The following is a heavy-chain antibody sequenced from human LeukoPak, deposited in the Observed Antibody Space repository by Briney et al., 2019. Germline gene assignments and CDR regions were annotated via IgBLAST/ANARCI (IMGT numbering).Heavy chain of an antibody. D-gene: IGHD3-3*01. CDR1: GYTLTELS. V-gene: IGHV1-24*01. Sequence: ASVKVSCKVSGYTLTELSMHWVRQAPGKGLEWMGGFDPEDGETIYAQKFQGRVTMTEDTSTDTAYMELSSLRSEDTAVYYCARAEPYYDFWSGYYYYYYYYMDVWGKGTTVTVSS. CDR2: FDPEDGET. CDR3: ARAEPYYDFWSGYYYYYYYYMDV. J-gene: IGHJ6*03.